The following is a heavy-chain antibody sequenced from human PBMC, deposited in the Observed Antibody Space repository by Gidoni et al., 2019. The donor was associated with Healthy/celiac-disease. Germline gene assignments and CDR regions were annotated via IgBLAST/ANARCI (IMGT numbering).Heavy chain of an antibody. V-gene: IGHV3-11*06. J-gene: IGHJ5*02. CDR1: GFTFRDYY. CDR3: ARGVVPAAPTPWFDP. CDR2: ISSSSSYT. Sequence: QVQLVESGGGLVKSGGSLRLSCAATGFTFRDYYMSWIRQAPGKGLEWVSYISSSSSYTNYADSVKGRFTISRDNAKNSLYLQMNSLRAEDTAVYYCARGVVPAAPTPWFDPWGQGTLVTVSS. D-gene: IGHD2-2*01.